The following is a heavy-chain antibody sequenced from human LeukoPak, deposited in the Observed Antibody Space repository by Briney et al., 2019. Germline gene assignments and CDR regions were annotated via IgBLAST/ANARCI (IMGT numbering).Heavy chain of an antibody. D-gene: IGHD1-1*01. J-gene: IGHJ6*02. V-gene: IGHV3-49*04. CDR1: EFTFDDHA. CDR2: IRSIGYGETT. Sequence: PGGSLRLSCITSEFTFDDHAMTWVRQAPGKGLEWVGFIRSIGYGETTEYAPSVKGRFTISRDNSNSIAYLQMNSLNTEDTGIYYCARGPIQLWLHNGMDVWGPGTTVIVSS. CDR3: ARGPIQLWLHNGMDV.